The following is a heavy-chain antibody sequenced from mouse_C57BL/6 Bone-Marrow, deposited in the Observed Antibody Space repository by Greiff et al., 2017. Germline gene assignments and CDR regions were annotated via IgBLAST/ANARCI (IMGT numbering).Heavy chain of an antibody. D-gene: IGHD1-1*01. J-gene: IGHJ2*01. CDR1: GYTFTSYW. CDR2: IHPNSGST. Sequence: QVQLQQPGAELVKPGASVKLSCKASGYTFTSYWMHWVKQRPGQGLEWIGMIHPNSGSTNYNEKFKSKATLTVDKSSSTAYMQLSSLTSEDSAVYYCSRGGAVVLYYFDYWGQGTTLTVSS. V-gene: IGHV1-64*01. CDR3: SRGGAVVLYYFDY.